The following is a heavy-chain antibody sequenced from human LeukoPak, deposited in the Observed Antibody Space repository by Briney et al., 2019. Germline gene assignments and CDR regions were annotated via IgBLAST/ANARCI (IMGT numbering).Heavy chain of an antibody. D-gene: IGHD6-19*01. V-gene: IGHV5-51*01. J-gene: IGHJ4*02. CDR1: SYTFTNYW. CDR3: ARFLYSSGFFHFDY. CDR2: IYPGDSDS. Sequence: GESLQISCKGFSYTFTNYWIGWVRQMPGKGLEFLGIIYPGDSDSRYSPSFQGQVTISADKSISTAYLQWSSLKASDTAIYYCARFLYSSGFFHFDYWGQGTQVTVSS.